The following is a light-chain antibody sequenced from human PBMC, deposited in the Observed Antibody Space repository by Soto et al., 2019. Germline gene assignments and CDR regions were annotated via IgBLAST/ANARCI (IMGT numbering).Light chain of an antibody. CDR2: AAS. CDR1: QGISNW. Sequence: DIHMTQSPSSVSASVGYIFPITCRASQGISNWLTWYQQKQGKAPKLLIYAASSLQSGVPSRLRGSGSGTDLTITISSMQPEDFATYYCQQANSFPLTFGGGTKVDIK. J-gene: IGKJ4*01. V-gene: IGKV1-12*01. CDR3: QQANSFPLT.